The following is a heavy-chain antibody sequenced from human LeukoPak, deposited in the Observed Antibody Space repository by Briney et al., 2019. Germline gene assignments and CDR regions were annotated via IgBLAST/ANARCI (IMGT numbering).Heavy chain of an antibody. Sequence: SETLSLTCTVSGGSISSGGYYWSWIRQHPGKGLEWIGYIYYSGSTYYNPSLKSRVTISVDTSKNQFSLKLSSVTAADTAVYYCARDSDSSGLWFDYWAREPWSPSPQ. CDR3: ARDSDSSGLWFDY. V-gene: IGHV4-31*03. CDR1: GGSISSGGYY. J-gene: IGHJ4*02. CDR2: IYYSGST. D-gene: IGHD3-22*01.